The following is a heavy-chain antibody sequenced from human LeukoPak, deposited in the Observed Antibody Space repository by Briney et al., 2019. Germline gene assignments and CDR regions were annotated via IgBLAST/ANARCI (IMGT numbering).Heavy chain of an antibody. CDR3: ARLPLMTTVTPPGWFDP. D-gene: IGHD4-11*01. CDR1: GGSFSGYY. J-gene: IGHJ5*02. Sequence: SETLSLTCAVYGGSFSGYYWSWIRQPPGKGLEWIGEINHSGSTNYNPSLKSRVTISVDTSKNQFSLKLSSVTAADTAVYYCARLPLMTTVTPPGWFDPWGQGTLVTVSS. CDR2: INHSGST. V-gene: IGHV4-34*01.